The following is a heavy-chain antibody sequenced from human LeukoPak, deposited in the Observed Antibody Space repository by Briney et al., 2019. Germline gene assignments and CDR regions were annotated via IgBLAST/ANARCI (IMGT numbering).Heavy chain of an antibody. Sequence: GRSLRLSCAASGSTFSSYAMHWVRQAPGKGLEWVAVISYDGSNKYYADSVKGRFTISRDNSKNTLYLQMNSLRAEDTAVYYCARDLDYYDSSGYRWGQGTLVTVSS. D-gene: IGHD3-22*01. J-gene: IGHJ4*02. CDR1: GSTFSSYA. CDR3: ARDLDYYDSSGYR. V-gene: IGHV3-30-3*01. CDR2: ISYDGSNK.